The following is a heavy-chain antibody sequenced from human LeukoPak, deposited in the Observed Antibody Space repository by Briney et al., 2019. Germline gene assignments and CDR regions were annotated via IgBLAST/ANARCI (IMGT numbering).Heavy chain of an antibody. J-gene: IGHJ4*02. Sequence: ASVKVSCKASGYTFTSYGISWVRQAPGQGLEWMGWISAYNGNTEYAHKLQGRVTVTTDTSTSTAYMELRSLRSDDTAVYYCARDPHKEDSSTNWGQGTLVTVSS. D-gene: IGHD6-13*01. CDR2: ISAYNGNT. V-gene: IGHV1-18*01. CDR1: GYTFTSYG. CDR3: ARDPHKEDSSTN.